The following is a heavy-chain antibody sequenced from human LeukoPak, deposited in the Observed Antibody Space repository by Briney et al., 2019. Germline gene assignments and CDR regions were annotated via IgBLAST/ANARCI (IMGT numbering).Heavy chain of an antibody. CDR1: GASISNYC. Sequence: SETLSLTCTVSGASISNYCWSWIRQSAGKGLEWIGRMYISGNTNYNPPLKSRVTMSIDTSKNQFSLKLSSVTAADTAVYYCASQHYYDTSGYYDSLYFQYWGQGALVTVSS. CDR3: ASQHYYDTSGYYDSLYFQY. CDR2: MYISGNT. D-gene: IGHD3-22*01. V-gene: IGHV4-4*07. J-gene: IGHJ1*01.